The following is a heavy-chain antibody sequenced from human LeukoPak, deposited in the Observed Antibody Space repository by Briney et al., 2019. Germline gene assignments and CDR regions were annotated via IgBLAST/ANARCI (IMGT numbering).Heavy chain of an antibody. V-gene: IGHV4-59*01. J-gene: IGHJ4*02. CDR1: GGSFSGCY. Sequence: SETLSLTCAVYGGSFSGCYWSWIRQPPGKGLEWIGYIYYSGSTNYNSSLKSRVTISVDTSKNQFSLKLSSVTAADTAVYYCARAMVRGAAFDYWGQGTLVTVSS. CDR3: ARAMVRGAAFDY. CDR2: IYYSGST. D-gene: IGHD3-10*01.